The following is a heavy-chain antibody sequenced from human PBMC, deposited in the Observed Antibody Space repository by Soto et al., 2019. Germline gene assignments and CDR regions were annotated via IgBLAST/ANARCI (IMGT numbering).Heavy chain of an antibody. CDR1: GGSFSPYF. V-gene: IGHV4-34*01. CDR2: INHSGST. CDR3: ARLASGWQYYYFDF. Sequence: QVQLQQWGAGLLKPSETLSLTCAVYGGSFSPYFWSWIRQPPGKGLEWIGEINHSGSTNYNPSLTRPAPLSVDTSKNQVSLKLTSVTAADTAVYYCARLASGWQYYYFDFWGRGTPVTVSS. D-gene: IGHD6-19*01. J-gene: IGHJ2*01.